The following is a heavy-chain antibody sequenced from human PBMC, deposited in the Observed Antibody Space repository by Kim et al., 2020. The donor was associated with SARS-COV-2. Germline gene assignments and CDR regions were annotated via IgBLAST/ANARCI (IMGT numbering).Heavy chain of an antibody. D-gene: IGHD2-15*01. CDR1: GYTFTSYG. Sequence: ASVKVSCKASGYTFTSYGISWVRQAPGQGLEWMGWISAYNGNTNYAQKLQGRVTMTTDTSTSTAYMELRSLRSDDTAVYYCARVSSIEEVVVVVAAQQSTFDYWGQGTLVTVSS. J-gene: IGHJ4*02. V-gene: IGHV1-18*01. CDR3: ARVSSIEEVVVVVAAQQSTFDY. CDR2: ISAYNGNT.